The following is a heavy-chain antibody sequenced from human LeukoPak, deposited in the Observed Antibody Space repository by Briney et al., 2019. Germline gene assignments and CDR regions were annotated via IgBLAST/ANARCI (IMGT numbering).Heavy chain of an antibody. CDR3: ARDVYSCGYDYFDY. CDR2: IYYSGST. CDR1: GGSISSSSYY. J-gene: IGHJ4*02. V-gene: IGHV4-39*07. Sequence: SETLSLTCTVSGGSISSSSYYWGWIRQPPGKGLEWIGSIYYSGSTYYNPSLKSRVTISVDTSKNQFSLKLSSATAADTAVYYCARDVYSCGYDYFDYWGQGTLVTVSS. D-gene: IGHD5-18*01.